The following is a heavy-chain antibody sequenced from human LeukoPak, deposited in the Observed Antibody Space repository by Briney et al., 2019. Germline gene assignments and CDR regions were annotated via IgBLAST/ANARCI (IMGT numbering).Heavy chain of an antibody. D-gene: IGHD3-16*01. Sequence: PSETLSLTCTVSGGSISSYYWSWIRQPPGKGLEWIGYIYYSGSTNYNPSLKSRVTISVDTSKNQFSLKLSSVTAADTAVYYCARSMITFGAPYYYYGMDVWGKGTTVTVSS. V-gene: IGHV4-59*01. J-gene: IGHJ6*04. CDR1: GGSISSYY. CDR3: ARSMITFGAPYYYYGMDV. CDR2: IYYSGST.